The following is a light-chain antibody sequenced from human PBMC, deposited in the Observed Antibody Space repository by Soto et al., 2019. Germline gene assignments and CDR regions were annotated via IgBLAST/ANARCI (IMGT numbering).Light chain of an antibody. CDR3: QQRSNWPT. V-gene: IGKV3-11*01. J-gene: IGKJ1*01. CDR1: QSVSSY. CDR2: DAS. Sequence: EIVLTQSPATLSLSPGERATLSCRVSQSVSSYLAWYQQKPGQAPRLLIYDASNRATGIPARFSGSGSGTDFTLTISSLEPEDFAVYYCQQRSNWPTFGQGTKVDIK.